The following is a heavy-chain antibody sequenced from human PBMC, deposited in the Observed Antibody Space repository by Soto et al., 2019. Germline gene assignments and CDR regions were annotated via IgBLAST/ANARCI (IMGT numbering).Heavy chain of an antibody. Sequence: GGSLRLSCAASGFTFSSYAMHWVRQAPGKGLEWVAVISYDGSNKYYADSVKGRFTISRDNSKNTLYLQMNSLRAEDTAVYYCARELENQDTAMAYYYYGMDVWGQGTTVTVSS. D-gene: IGHD5-18*01. V-gene: IGHV3-30-3*01. J-gene: IGHJ6*02. CDR3: ARELENQDTAMAYYYYGMDV. CDR1: GFTFSSYA. CDR2: ISYDGSNK.